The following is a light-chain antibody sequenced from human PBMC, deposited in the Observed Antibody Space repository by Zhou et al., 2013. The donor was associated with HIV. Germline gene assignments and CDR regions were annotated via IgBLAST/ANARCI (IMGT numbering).Light chain of an antibody. CDR2: FAS. Sequence: DIQLTQSPLSLSASVGDSVNVTCRASQRISSFLNWFQQTAGKAPKLLIFFASNLQSGVPPRFSGSGSGTHFILTITSVQPEDVATYYCQQSYTLPRTFGPGTKVEI. J-gene: IGKJ3*01. CDR1: QRISSF. V-gene: IGKV1-39*01. CDR3: QQSYTLPRT.